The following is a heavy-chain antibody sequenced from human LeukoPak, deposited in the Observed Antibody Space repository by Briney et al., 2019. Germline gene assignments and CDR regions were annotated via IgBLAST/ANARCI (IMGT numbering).Heavy chain of an antibody. V-gene: IGHV2-70*11. Sequence: ESGPTLVNPTQTLTLTCTFSGFSLSTSGMCVSWIRQPPGKALEWLARVDWDDDKYYSTSLKTRLTISKDTSKNQVVLTMTNMDPVDTGTYYCARMTSGTYGKRGFDPWGQGTLVTVSP. CDR1: GFSLSTSGMC. J-gene: IGHJ5*02. D-gene: IGHD3-10*01. CDR2: VDWDDDK. CDR3: ARMTSGTYGKRGFDP.